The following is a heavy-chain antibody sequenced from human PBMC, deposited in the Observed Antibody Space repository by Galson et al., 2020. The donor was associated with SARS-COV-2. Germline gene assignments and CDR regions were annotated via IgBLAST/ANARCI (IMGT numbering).Heavy chain of an antibody. V-gene: IGHV3-11*06. CDR1: GFTFSEYY. D-gene: IGHD3-9*01. CDR2: IGTSSSYA. CDR3: ARELPIFGGSMDF. Sequence: GGSLRLSCEVSGFTFSEYYMNWIRQAPGKGLEWVSSIGTSSSYATYADFVKGRFTISRDNTKNSLYLQLNTLRAEDTAVYYCARELPIFGGSMDFWGRGTKVTVSS. J-gene: IGHJ6*02.